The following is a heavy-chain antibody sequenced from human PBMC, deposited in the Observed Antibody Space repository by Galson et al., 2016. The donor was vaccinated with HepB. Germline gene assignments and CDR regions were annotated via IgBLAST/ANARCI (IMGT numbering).Heavy chain of an antibody. CDR2: IRDSASGT. Sequence: SLRLSCAASAFNFSTFVMSWVRQAPGKGLEWVSSIRDSASGTYYADSVRGRFTISRDISKKTLYLQMNSLRAEDTAVYYCTKGVYNYGYVLKSGAGGMDVWGQGTTVTVSS. J-gene: IGHJ6*02. CDR1: AFNFSTFV. D-gene: IGHD5-18*01. V-gene: IGHV3-23*01. CDR3: TKGVYNYGYVLKSGAGGMDV.